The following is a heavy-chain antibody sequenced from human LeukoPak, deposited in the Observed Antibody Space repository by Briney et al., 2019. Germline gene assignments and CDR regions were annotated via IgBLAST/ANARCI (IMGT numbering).Heavy chain of an antibody. D-gene: IGHD6-6*01. Sequence: GGSLRLSCAASGFTFSSYAMHWVRQAPGKGLEWVSAISGSGGSTYYADSVKGRFTISRDNSKNTLYLQMNSLRAEDTAVYYCAKTDDRESSEFDYWGQGTLVTVSS. V-gene: IGHV3-23*01. CDR1: GFTFSSYA. J-gene: IGHJ4*02. CDR3: AKTDDRESSEFDY. CDR2: ISGSGGST.